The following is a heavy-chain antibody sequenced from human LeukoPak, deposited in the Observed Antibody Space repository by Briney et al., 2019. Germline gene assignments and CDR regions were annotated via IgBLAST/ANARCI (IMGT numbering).Heavy chain of an antibody. J-gene: IGHJ4*02. CDR1: GGSISSSNW. D-gene: IGHD6-19*01. Sequence: SGTLSLTCADSGGSISSSNWWSWVRPPPGKGLEWIGEIYHSGSTNYNPSLKSRVTISVDKSKNQFSLKLSSVTAADTAVYYCARSIAVAGLFDYWGQGTLVTVSS. V-gene: IGHV4-4*02. CDR3: ARSIAVAGLFDY. CDR2: IYHSGST.